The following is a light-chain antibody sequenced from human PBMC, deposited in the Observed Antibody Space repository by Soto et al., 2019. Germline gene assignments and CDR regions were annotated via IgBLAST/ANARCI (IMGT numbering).Light chain of an antibody. CDR3: AAWDDSLNGVA. CDR1: SSNIGSST. J-gene: IGLJ2*01. CDR2: TNT. V-gene: IGLV1-44*01. Sequence: QPVLTQPPSTSGTPGQRVTMYCSGSSSNIGSSTVNWYRQLPGTAPKLLIYTNTQRPSGVPDRFSGSKSGSSASLANSGLESEDEADYYCAAWDDSLNGVAFGGGTQLNAL.